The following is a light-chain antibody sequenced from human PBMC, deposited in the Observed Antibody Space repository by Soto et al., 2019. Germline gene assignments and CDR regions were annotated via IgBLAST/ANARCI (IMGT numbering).Light chain of an antibody. CDR2: EVS. J-gene: IGLJ2*01. Sequence: QSALTQSASVSGSPGQSITISCTGSSSDVGAYTYVSWYQQHPGKAPKLMIFEVSDRPSGVSNRFSGSKSGNTASLTISGLQAEDEADDYCSSYTTSNTLVFGGGTKLTVL. V-gene: IGLV2-14*01. CDR3: SSYTTSNTLV. CDR1: SSDVGAYTY.